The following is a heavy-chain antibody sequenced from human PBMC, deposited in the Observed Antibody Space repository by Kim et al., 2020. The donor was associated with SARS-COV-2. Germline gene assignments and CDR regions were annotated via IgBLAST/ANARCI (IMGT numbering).Heavy chain of an antibody. CDR2: ISTYNGNT. CDR1: GYTFTSYD. D-gene: IGHD1-26*01. V-gene: IGHV1-18*01. J-gene: IGHJ4*02. CDR3: ARDDYSGSNFDY. Sequence: ASVKVSCKASGYTFTSYDIGWVRQAPGQGLEWMGWISTYNGNTNYAQKLQGRVTMTTDTSTSTAYMELRSLRSDDTAVYYCARDDYSGSNFDYWGQGTLVTVSS.